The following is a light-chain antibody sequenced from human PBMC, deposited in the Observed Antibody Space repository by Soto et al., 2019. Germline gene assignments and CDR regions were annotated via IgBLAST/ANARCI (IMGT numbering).Light chain of an antibody. CDR3: ETWDSNTWV. Sequence: QPVLTQSSSASASLGSSVKLTCTLSSRHSSYIIAWHQQQPGKAPRYLMKLEGSGSYNKGSGVPDRFSGSTSGADRYLTISNLQFEDEADYYCETWDSNTWVFGGGTKVTVL. CDR1: SRHSSYI. J-gene: IGLJ3*02. CDR2: LEGSGSY. V-gene: IGLV4-60*02.